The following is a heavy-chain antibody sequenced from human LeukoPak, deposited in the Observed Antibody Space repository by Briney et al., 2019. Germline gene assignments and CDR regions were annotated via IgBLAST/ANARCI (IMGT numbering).Heavy chain of an antibody. Sequence: SETLSLTCTVSGGSISNYYWGWIRQPPGKGLEWIGSIYYSGSTYYNPSLKSRVTISIDTSKNQFSLKLSSVTAADTAVYYCARQPPVAASGNFVDYWGQGPLVTVSS. J-gene: IGHJ4*02. CDR2: IYYSGST. CDR1: GGSISNYY. CDR3: ARQPPVAASGNFVDY. D-gene: IGHD4-23*01. V-gene: IGHV4-39*01.